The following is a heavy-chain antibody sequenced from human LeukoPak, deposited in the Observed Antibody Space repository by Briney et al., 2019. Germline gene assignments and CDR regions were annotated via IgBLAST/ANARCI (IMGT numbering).Heavy chain of an antibody. CDR3: ARTRSYYYDSSGYYYGYYFDY. Sequence: SETLSLTCTVSGGSISSHYWSWIRQPPGKGLEWIGYIYYSGSTNYNPSLKGRVTISVDTSKNQFSLKLSSVTAADTAVYYCARTRSYYYDSSGYYYGYYFDYWGQGTLVTVSS. CDR1: GGSISSHY. J-gene: IGHJ4*02. V-gene: IGHV4-59*11. D-gene: IGHD3-22*01. CDR2: IYYSGST.